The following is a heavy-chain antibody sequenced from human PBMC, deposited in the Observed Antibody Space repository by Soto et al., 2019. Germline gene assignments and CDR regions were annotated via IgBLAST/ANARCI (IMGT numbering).Heavy chain of an antibody. J-gene: IGHJ5*02. CDR2: IYYSGSS. D-gene: IGHD2-2*01. V-gene: IGHV4-30-4*01. Sequence: PTETLSLSCTVSGDSISSGDHYWSWIRQPPGKGLEWIGYIYYSGSSYLNTSLKSRVTISVDTSKNQFSLRLSSVTAADTAVYYCARAAVPADWFDPWGQGTLVTVSS. CDR3: ARAAVPADWFDP. CDR1: GDSISSGDHY.